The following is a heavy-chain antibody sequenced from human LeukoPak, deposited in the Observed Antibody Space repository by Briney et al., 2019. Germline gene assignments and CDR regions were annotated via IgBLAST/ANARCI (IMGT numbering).Heavy chain of an antibody. D-gene: IGHD3-10*01. CDR1: GFTVSTNY. J-gene: IGHJ4*02. CDR2: IYSGGTT. Sequence: GGSLRLSCAASGFTVSTNYIGWVRQAPGKGLEWVSLIYSGGTTYYADAVKGRFTISRDNSKNTVYLQMNSLRAEDTAFYYCARGHYISGNFYYFDYWGQGTLVTVSS. V-gene: IGHV3-53*01. CDR3: ARGHYISGNFYYFDY.